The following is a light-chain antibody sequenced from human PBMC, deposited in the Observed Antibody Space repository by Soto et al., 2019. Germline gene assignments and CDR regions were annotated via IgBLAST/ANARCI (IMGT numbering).Light chain of an antibody. CDR1: QSVGNN. J-gene: IGKJ1*01. Sequence: EIVITQSPATLSVSPLEITTLSFMSSQSVGNNLAWYQQKPGQAPRLLIYGAYTRATGIPARFSGSGSGTDFTLTISSLQSEDFAVYYCQHYNYWPPKTFGQGTKVDIK. CDR3: QHYNYWPPKT. CDR2: GAY. V-gene: IGKV3-15*01.